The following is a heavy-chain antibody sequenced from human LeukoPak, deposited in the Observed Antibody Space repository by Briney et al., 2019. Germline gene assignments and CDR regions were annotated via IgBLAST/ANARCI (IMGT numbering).Heavy chain of an antibody. D-gene: IGHD3-9*01. J-gene: IGHJ2*01. CDR2: IDRDGSST. CDR1: GFTFSSYW. V-gene: IGHV3-74*01. Sequence: GGSLRLSCEASGFTFSSYWMHWVRRAPGMGLVWVSRIDRDGSSTGYADSVKGRFTISRDNAKNTLYLQMNSLRVEDTAVYYCARYFDWLSFDYLDLWGRGTLVAVSS. CDR3: ARYFDWLSFDYLDL.